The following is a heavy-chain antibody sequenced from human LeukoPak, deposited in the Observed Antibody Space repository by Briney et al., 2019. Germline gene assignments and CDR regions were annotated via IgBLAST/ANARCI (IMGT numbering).Heavy chain of an antibody. D-gene: IGHD2-15*01. J-gene: IGHJ6*03. Sequence: PGGSLTPSCALSGLSLTYPYTCWDSQAPGKGLECGATLFIAGESYYPDSVRGRFNISRDNSENTLYLQMTTVRDDDTGIYYCAAVFKSVVIYLYLHVWGKGTPVTVSS. CDR2: LFIAGES. CDR1: GLSLTYPY. CDR3: AAVFKSVVIYLYLHV. V-gene: IGHV3-53*01.